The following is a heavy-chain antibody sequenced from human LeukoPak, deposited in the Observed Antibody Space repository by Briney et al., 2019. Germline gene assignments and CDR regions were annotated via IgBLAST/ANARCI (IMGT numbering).Heavy chain of an antibody. Sequence: SETLSLTCTVSGGSISSGSYYWSWVRQPAGKGLEWIGRIYSSGSTNYNPSLKSRVTMSVDTSKNQFSLKLSSVTAADTAVYYCAREPSDFWSGYSDYWGQGTLVTVSS. V-gene: IGHV4-61*02. CDR1: GGSISSGSYY. D-gene: IGHD3-3*01. CDR2: IYSSGST. J-gene: IGHJ4*02. CDR3: AREPSDFWSGYSDY.